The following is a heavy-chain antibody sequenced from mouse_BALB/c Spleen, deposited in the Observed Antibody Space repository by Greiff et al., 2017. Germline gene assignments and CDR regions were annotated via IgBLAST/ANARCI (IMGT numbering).Heavy chain of an antibody. CDR3: ARSSPNWDDYAMDY. CDR2: ISSGSSTI. V-gene: IGHV5-17*02. Sequence: EVHLVESGGGLVQPGGSRKLSCAASGFTFSSFGMHWVRQAPEKGLEWVAYISSGSSTIYYADTVKDRFTISRDNPKNNLFLQMSRLRSEDTAMYYCARSSPNWDDYAMDYWGQGTTVTVSS. J-gene: IGHJ4*01. D-gene: IGHD4-1*01. CDR1: GFTFSSFG.